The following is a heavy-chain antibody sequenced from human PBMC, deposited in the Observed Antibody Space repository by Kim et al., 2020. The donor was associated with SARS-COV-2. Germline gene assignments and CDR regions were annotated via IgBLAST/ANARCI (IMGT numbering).Heavy chain of an antibody. J-gene: IGHJ3*02. D-gene: IGHD3-16*01. V-gene: IGHV3-33*01. CDR3: ATDRGGAPFDM. Sequence: GGSLRLSCAASAFSFSVYGMHWVRQAPGKGLEWVAVIWNDGTTTSYADSVKGRFTISRDNSKNTLYLRMNSLRAEDTAVYYCATDRGGAPFDMWGQGTLVTVSS. CDR1: AFSFSVYG. CDR2: IWNDGTTT.